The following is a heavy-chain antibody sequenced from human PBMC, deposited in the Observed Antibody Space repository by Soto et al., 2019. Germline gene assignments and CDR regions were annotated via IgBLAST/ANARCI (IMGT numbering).Heavy chain of an antibody. D-gene: IGHD5-12*01. CDR3: ARDRRDGYNRLPYGMDV. V-gene: IGHV4-39*02. CDR1: GVSISGSRFH. Sequence: PSETLSLTCNVSGVSISGSRFHWAWIRQTPGKGLEWIGSIHSGGSIYYNPSLRSRVTISVDTSKTHYSLNLTSVTAADTAVYFCARDRRDGYNRLPYGMDVWGQGTTVTVSS. CDR2: IHSGGSI. J-gene: IGHJ6*02.